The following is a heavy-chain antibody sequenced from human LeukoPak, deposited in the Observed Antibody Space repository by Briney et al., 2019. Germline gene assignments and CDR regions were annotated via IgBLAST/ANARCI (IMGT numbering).Heavy chain of an antibody. J-gene: IGHJ5*01. D-gene: IGHD3-10*01. CDR2: IKRDGNEK. CDR1: GFTLSSYW. CDR3: AKEGAYPIITYDS. V-gene: IGHV3-7*01. Sequence: GGSLRLSCAASGFTLSSYWMNWVRQAPGKGLEWVANIKRDGNEKNYVDSVKGRFSISRDNAKNSLYLQMDSLRAEDTAVYYCAKEGAYPIITYDSWGQRALVTVSS.